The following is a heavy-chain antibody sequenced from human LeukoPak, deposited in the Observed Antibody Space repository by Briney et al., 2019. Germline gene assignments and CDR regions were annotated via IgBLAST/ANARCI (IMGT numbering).Heavy chain of an antibody. CDR2: FWSNGYST. V-gene: IGHV3-33*08. CDR3: ARDDDTNSRYSRFHY. CDR1: GFTFSAYS. Sequence: PGGSLRLSCAASGFTFSAYSMNWVRQAPGKGLEWVAVFWSNGYSTYYRDSVKGRFTVSRDNSKSTLYLQMNSLRVEDTAIYYCARDDDTNSRYSRFHYWGQGTLVTVAS. D-gene: IGHD3-22*01. J-gene: IGHJ4*02.